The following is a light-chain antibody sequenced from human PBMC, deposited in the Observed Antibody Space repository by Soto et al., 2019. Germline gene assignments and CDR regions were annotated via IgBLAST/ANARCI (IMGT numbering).Light chain of an antibody. J-gene: IGKJ1*01. CDR3: QQYNSYWT. CDR2: DAS. CDR1: QSISSW. Sequence: DIQMTQSPSTLSASVGDRVTITCRASQSISSWLAWYQQKPGKAPKLLIYDASSLESGVPSRFSGSGSGTEFTLTISSLQPDDFATYHCQQYNSYWTFGQGTKVE. V-gene: IGKV1-5*01.